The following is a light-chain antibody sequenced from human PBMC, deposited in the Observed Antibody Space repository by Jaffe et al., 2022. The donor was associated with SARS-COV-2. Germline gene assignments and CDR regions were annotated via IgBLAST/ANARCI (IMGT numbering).Light chain of an antibody. Sequence: DIQMTQSPSSLSASVGDRVTITCRAGQTISTYLNWYQQKPGKAPKLLIYAASSLQSGVPSRFSGSGSGADFTLTISSLQPEDFATYFCQQSSNTPFTFGPGTKVDIK. V-gene: IGKV1-39*01. CDR2: AAS. CDR3: QQSSNTPFT. CDR1: QTISTY. J-gene: IGKJ3*01.